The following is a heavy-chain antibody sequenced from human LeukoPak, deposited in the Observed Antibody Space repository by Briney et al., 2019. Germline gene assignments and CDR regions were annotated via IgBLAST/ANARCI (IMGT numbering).Heavy chain of an antibody. V-gene: IGHV3-74*01. CDR2: INSDGSST. CDR1: GFTFSSYW. Sequence: GGSLRLSCAASGFTFSSYWMHWVRQAPGRGLVWVSRINSDGSSTSYADSVKGRFTISRDNAKNTLYLQMNSLRAEDTAVYYCARDHLSSGSSPDYYYYYYMDVWGKGTTVTISS. J-gene: IGHJ6*03. CDR3: ARDHLSSGSSPDYYYYYYMDV. D-gene: IGHD6-19*01.